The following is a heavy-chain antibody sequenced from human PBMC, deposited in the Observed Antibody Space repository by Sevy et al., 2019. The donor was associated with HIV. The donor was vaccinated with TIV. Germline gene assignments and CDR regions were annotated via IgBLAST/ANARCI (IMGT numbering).Heavy chain of an antibody. D-gene: IGHD2-2*01. CDR3: ARDPDYATDSGRYSDL. V-gene: IGHV3-48*02. J-gene: IGHJ2*01. CDR1: GFSLSRYS. Sequence: GGSLRLSCAASGFSLSRYSMNWVRQAPGKGLEWISYISDSSRTIYYADSLRGRLTNSRDNARNSLYLQMNSLQDEDMAVYFCARDPDYATDSGRYSDLWGRGTLVTVSS. CDR2: ISDSSRTI.